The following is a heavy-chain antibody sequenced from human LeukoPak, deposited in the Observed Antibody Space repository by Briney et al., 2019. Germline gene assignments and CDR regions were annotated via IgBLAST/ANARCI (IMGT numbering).Heavy chain of an antibody. CDR3: ARGGERESVVVPAAMPVDY. CDR1: GGSFSGYY. CDR2: INHSGST. Sequence: SETLSLTCAVYGGSFSGYYWSWIRQPPGKGLEWIGEINHSGSTNYNPSLKSRVTISVDTSKNQFSLELSSVTAADTAVYYCARGGERESVVVPAAMPVDYWGQGTLVTVSS. D-gene: IGHD2-2*01. J-gene: IGHJ4*02. V-gene: IGHV4-34*01.